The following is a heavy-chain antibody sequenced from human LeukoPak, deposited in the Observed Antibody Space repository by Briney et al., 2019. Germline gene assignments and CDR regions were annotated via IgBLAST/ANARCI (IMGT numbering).Heavy chain of an antibody. Sequence: GGSLRLSCAASGFTFTSYGMHWVRQAPGKGLEWVSLISYDGYNKYYADSVKGRFTISRDTSKNTLYLQMNSLRAEDTAVYYCAKDWSWEPLAYYGMDVWGRGTTVTVSS. CDR1: GFTFTSYG. D-gene: IGHD1-26*01. CDR3: AKDWSWEPLAYYGMDV. CDR2: ISYDGYNK. J-gene: IGHJ6*02. V-gene: IGHV3-30*18.